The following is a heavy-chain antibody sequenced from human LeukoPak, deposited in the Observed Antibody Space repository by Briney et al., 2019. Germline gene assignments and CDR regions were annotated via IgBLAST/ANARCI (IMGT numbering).Heavy chain of an antibody. CDR2: SSAYNGYT. J-gene: IGHJ6*02. Sequence: GASVKVSCKASVYTFVSHGISWVRQAPGQGLEWMGWSSAYNGYTNYAQKLQGRVTMTTDTSASTAYMELSSLRSDDTAVYYCAKDSTYYDVLTGNYYYYYGMDVWGQGTTVTVSS. V-gene: IGHV1-18*01. D-gene: IGHD3-9*01. CDR3: AKDSTYYDVLTGNYYYYYGMDV. CDR1: VYTFVSHG.